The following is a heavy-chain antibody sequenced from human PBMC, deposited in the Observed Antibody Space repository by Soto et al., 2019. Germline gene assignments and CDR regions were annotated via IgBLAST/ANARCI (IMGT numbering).Heavy chain of an antibody. J-gene: IGHJ4*02. CDR2: FDPEDGET. V-gene: IGHV1-24*01. CDR1: GYTLTELS. CDR3: ATDPGAARPFNY. D-gene: IGHD6-6*01. Sequence: ASVKVSCKVSGYTLTELSMHWVRQAPGKGLEWMGGFDPEDGETIYAQMFQGRVTMTEDTSTDTAYMELSSLRSVDTALYYCATDPGAARPFNYWRQGTLVTVSS.